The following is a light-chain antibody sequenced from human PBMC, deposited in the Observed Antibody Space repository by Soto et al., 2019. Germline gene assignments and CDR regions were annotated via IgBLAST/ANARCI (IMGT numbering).Light chain of an antibody. Sequence: QSVLTQPPSVSGAPGQRVTISCTGSSSNIGAGYDVHWYQQLPGTAPKLIIYGNSNRTSGVPDRFSGSKSGTSASLAITGLQAEDEADYYCQSYDSSLSGFVFGTGTKVTVL. V-gene: IGLV1-40*01. CDR1: SSNIGAGYD. J-gene: IGLJ1*01. CDR3: QSYDSSLSGFV. CDR2: GNS.